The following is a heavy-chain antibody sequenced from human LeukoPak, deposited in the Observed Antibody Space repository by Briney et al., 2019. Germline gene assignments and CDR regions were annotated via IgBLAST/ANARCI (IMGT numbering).Heavy chain of an antibody. D-gene: IGHD3-22*01. CDR2: IYYSGST. CDR1: GGSISSGGYS. CDR3: ARDYYDSSGYYSDAFDI. Sequence: SETLSLTCAVSGGSISSGGYSWSWIRQPPGKGLEWIGYIYYSGSTYYNPSLKSRVTISVDTSKNQFSLKLSSVTAADTAVYYCARDYYDSSGYYSDAFDIWGQGTMVTVSS. J-gene: IGHJ3*02. V-gene: IGHV4-30-4*07.